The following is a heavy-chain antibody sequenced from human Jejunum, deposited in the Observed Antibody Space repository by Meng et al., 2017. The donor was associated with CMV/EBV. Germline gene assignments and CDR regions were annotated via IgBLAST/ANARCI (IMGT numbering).Heavy chain of an antibody. CDR2: ISGSGDGT. J-gene: IGHJ6*02. D-gene: IGHD1-1*01. V-gene: IGHV3-23*01. Sequence: TFSTYAINWVRPAPWKGLEWVSAISGSGDGTYYADSVKGRFTISRDNFKDTVFLQMSSLRAEDTAIYYCALTYTTGTYFYYYGLDVWGQGTTVTVSS. CDR1: TFSTYA. CDR3: ALTYTTGTYFYYYGLDV.